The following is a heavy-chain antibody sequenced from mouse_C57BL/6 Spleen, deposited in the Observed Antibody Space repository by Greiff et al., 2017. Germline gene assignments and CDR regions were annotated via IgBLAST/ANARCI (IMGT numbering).Heavy chain of an antibody. CDR3: ARKGSSYDYFDY. J-gene: IGHJ2*01. Sequence: QVQLQQPGAELVMPGASVKLSCKASGYTFTSYWMHWVKQRPGQGLEWIGEIDPSDSYTNYNQKFKGKSTLTVDKSSSTAYMQLSSLKSEDSAVYYCARKGSSYDYFDYWGQGTTLTVSS. D-gene: IGHD1-1*01. CDR1: GYTFTSYW. V-gene: IGHV1-69*01. CDR2: IDPSDSYT.